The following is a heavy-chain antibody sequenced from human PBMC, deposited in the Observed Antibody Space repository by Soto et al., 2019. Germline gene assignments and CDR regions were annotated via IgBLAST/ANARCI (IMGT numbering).Heavy chain of an antibody. V-gene: IGHV1-46*01. CDR3: ATFDWLSHRRVGGMDV. CDR2: INPSGGST. CDR1: GYTFTSYY. Sequence: GASVKVSCKASGYTFTSYYMHWVRQAPGQGLEWMGIINPSGGSTSYAQKFQGRVTMTEDTSTDTAYMELSSLRSEDTAVYYCATFDWLSHRRVGGMDVWGQGTTVTVSS. J-gene: IGHJ6*02. D-gene: IGHD3-9*01.